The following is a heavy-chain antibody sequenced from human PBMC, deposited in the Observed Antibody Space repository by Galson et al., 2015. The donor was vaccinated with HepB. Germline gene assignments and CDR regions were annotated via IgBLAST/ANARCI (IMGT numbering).Heavy chain of an antibody. CDR2: INPNSGGT. J-gene: IGHJ4*02. CDR1: GYTFTGYY. V-gene: IGHV1-2*04. CDR3: ARGNIVVVVAATGAFDI. Sequence: SVKVSCKASGYTFTGYYMHWVRQAPGQGLEWMGWINPNSGGTNYAQKFQGWVTMTRDTSISTAYMELSRLRSDDTAVYYCARGNIVVVVAATGAFDIWGQGALVIVSS. D-gene: IGHD2-15*01.